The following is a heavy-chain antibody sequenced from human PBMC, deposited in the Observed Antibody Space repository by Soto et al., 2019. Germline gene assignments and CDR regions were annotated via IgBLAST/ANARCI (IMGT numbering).Heavy chain of an antibody. D-gene: IGHD4-17*01. J-gene: IGHJ4*02. V-gene: IGHV1-18*01. CDR1: GYTFTSYG. Sequence: ASVKVSCKASGYTFTSYGISWVRQAPGQGLEWMGWISAYNGNTNYAQKLQGRVTMTTDTSTSTAYMELRSLRSDDTAVYYCARDSVYGEYKMEYYFDYWGQGTLVTVSS. CDR2: ISAYNGNT. CDR3: ARDSVYGEYKMEYYFDY.